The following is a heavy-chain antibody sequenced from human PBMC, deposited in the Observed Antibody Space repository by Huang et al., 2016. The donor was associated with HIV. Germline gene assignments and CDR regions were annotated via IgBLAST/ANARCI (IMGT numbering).Heavy chain of an antibody. V-gene: IGHV3-23*01. Sequence: EVELLESGGGFVQPGGSLRLSCAASGLNFNNYAMSWVRQAPGKGLGWVSGISGNGERTYYAGAVKGRFTISRDNSKKTLYLQMNSLRAGDTAVYYCAKVRGDSSGWFIGWGQGTLVTVSS. CDR3: AKVRGDSSGWFIG. CDR1: GLNFNNYA. J-gene: IGHJ4*02. D-gene: IGHD6-19*01. CDR2: ISGNGERT.